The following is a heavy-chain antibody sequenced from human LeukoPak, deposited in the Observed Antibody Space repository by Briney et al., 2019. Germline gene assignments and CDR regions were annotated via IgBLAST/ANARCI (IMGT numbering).Heavy chain of an antibody. CDR2: ITSTSRYI. CDR1: GFTFGPYT. J-gene: IGHJ4*02. D-gene: IGHD1-26*01. V-gene: IGHV3-21*06. Sequence: GGSLRLSCVGSGFTFGPYTMNWVRQAPGKGLEWVSSITSTSRYIYYADSVKGRFIISRDNAKNSLYLQLNSLRVEDTAVYYCTRDGSYYGQYYFDYWGQGILVTVSS. CDR3: TRDGSYYGQYYFDY.